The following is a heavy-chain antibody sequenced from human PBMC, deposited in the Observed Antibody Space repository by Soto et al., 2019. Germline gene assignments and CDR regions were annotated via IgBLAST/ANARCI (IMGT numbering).Heavy chain of an antibody. V-gene: IGHV4-30-2*01. J-gene: IGHJ4*02. CDR2: IYHSGST. D-gene: IGHD6-19*01. Sequence: QLQLQESGSGLVKPSQTLSLTCAVSGGSISSGGYSWSWIRQAPGKGLEWIGYIYHSGSTHYSPSRKSRVTISVDRSKNQFSLKLSSVTAADTAVYYCARAGGLGAVAVDYWGQGTLVTVSS. CDR1: GGSISSGGYS. CDR3: ARAGGLGAVAVDY.